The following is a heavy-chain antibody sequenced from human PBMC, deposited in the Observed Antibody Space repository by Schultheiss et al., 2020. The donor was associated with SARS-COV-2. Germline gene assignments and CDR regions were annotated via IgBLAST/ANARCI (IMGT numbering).Heavy chain of an antibody. CDR1: GFTFSSYS. Sequence: GGSLRLSCAASGFTFSSYSMNWVRQAPGKGLEWVAVIWYDGSNKYYADSVKGRFTISRDNAKNSLYLQMNSLRDEDTAVYYCARIMITFGGPSFDYWGQGTLVTVSS. D-gene: IGHD3-16*01. J-gene: IGHJ4*02. CDR2: IWYDGSNK. CDR3: ARIMITFGGPSFDY. V-gene: IGHV3-33*08.